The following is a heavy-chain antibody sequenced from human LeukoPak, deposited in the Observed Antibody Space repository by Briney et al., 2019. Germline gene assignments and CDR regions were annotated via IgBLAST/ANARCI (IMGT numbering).Heavy chain of an antibody. J-gene: IGHJ4*02. CDR1: GVSFTVDW. D-gene: IGHD1-14*01. Sequence: PGGGLRLSCAASGVSFTVDWMNWGRHGLGRGREWVANTNLAGSEEFYLESVRGRFTLSRDNAKNSLSLQMNNLRDEDTAVYYCAARKGDQTTAYWGQGTLVTVSA. CDR2: TNLAGSEE. CDR3: AARKGDQTTAY. V-gene: IGHV3-7*01.